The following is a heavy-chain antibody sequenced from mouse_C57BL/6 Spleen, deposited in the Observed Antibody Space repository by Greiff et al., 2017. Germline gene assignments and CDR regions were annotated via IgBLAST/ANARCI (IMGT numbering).Heavy chain of an antibody. V-gene: IGHV1-50*01. CDR2: IDPSDSYT. J-gene: IGHJ2*01. CDR3: VKDYLDY. CDR1: GYTFTSYW. Sequence: VQLQQPGAELVKPGASVKLSCKASGYTFTSYWMQWVKQRPGQGLEWIGEIDPSDSYTNYNQKFKGKATLTVDTSSSTAYMQLSSLTSEDSAVYYCVKDYLDYWGQGTTLTVSS.